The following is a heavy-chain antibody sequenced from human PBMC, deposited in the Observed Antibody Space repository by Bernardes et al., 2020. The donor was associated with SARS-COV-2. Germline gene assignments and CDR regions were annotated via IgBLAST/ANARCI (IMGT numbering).Heavy chain of an antibody. V-gene: IGHV1-18*01. D-gene: IGHD6-13*01. J-gene: IGHJ4*02. CDR1: GYTFTSYG. CDR3: ARVDSSSWYRKYYFDY. CDR2: ISAYNGNT. Sequence: ASVKVSCKASGYTFTSYGISWVRQAPGQGLEWMGWISAYNGNTNYAQKLQGRVTMTTDTSTSTAYMELRSLRSDDTAVYYCARVDSSSWYRKYYFDYWGQGTLVTVSS.